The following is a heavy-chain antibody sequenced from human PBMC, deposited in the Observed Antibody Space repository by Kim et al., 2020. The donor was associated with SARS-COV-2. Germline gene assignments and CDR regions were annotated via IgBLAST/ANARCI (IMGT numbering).Heavy chain of an antibody. CDR1: GFPFSTDW. Sequence: GGSLRLSCAASGFPFSTDWMHWVRQAPGKGLMWVARIDGSGTGKSYADAVNGRFTISIDSAKDTLYLQMNSLRADATAVYYCVRAKYDGNCFGYWGQGTLVTVSS. J-gene: IGHJ4*02. CDR2: IDGSGTGK. CDR3: VRAKYDGNCFGY. D-gene: IGHD2-15*01. V-gene: IGHV3-74*01.